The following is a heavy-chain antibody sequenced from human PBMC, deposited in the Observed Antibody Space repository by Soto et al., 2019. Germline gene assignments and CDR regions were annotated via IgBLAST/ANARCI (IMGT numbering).Heavy chain of an antibody. CDR2: IGTAGDT. CDR3: ARAPRGAFWSGYPYYLDY. CDR1: GFTFSSYD. V-gene: IGHV3-13*01. Sequence: GGSLRLSCAASGFTFSSYDMHWVRQATGKGLEWVSAIGTAGDTSYPGSVKGRFTIARENAKNSLYLQMNSLRAGDTAVYYCARAPRGAFWSGYPYYLDYWGQGTLVTVSS. J-gene: IGHJ4*02. D-gene: IGHD3-3*01.